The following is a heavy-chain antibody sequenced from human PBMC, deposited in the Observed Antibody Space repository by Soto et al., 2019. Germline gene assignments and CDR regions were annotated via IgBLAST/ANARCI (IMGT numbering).Heavy chain of an antibody. D-gene: IGHD6-6*01. CDR2: ISYDGSNK. Sequence: QVQLVESGGGVVQPGRSLRLSCAASGFTFSSYGMHWVRQAPGKGLEWVAVISYDGSNKYYADSVKGRFTISRDNSKNTLYLKMNSLRAEDTAVYYWAKVNKQLAVPVYYYGMDVWGQGTTVTVSS. J-gene: IGHJ6*02. CDR3: AKVNKQLAVPVYYYGMDV. V-gene: IGHV3-30*18. CDR1: GFTFSSYG.